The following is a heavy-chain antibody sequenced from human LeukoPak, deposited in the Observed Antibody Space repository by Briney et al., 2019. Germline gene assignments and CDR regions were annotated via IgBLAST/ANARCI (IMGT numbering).Heavy chain of an antibody. V-gene: IGHV1-2*02. D-gene: IGHD6-13*01. Sequence: ASVKVSCKASGYTFTGYYMHWVRQAPGQGLEWMGWINPNSGGTNYAQKFQGRVTMTRDTSISTAYMELSRLRSDDTAVYYCARAGSSWYYYYYYMDVWGKGTTVTVSS. CDR1: GYTFTGYY. CDR2: INPNSGGT. CDR3: ARAGSSWYYYYYYMDV. J-gene: IGHJ6*03.